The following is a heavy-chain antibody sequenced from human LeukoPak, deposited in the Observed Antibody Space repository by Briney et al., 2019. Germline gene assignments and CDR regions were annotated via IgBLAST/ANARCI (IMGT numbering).Heavy chain of an antibody. D-gene: IGHD1-26*01. CDR3: AKDPVGATPEYYFDY. Sequence: GGSLRLSCAASGFTFSSYAMSWVRQAPGKGLERVSAISGSGGSTYYADSVKGRFTISRDNSKNTLYLQMNSLRAEDTAVYYCAKDPVGATPEYYFDYWGQGTLVTVSS. V-gene: IGHV3-23*01. J-gene: IGHJ4*02. CDR2: ISGSGGST. CDR1: GFTFSSYA.